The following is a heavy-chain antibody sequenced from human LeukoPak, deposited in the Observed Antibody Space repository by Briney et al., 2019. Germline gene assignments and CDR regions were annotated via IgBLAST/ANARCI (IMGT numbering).Heavy chain of an antibody. CDR2: ISGSGSAI. V-gene: IGHV3-48*03. CDR1: RFIFSSYD. Sequence: PGGSLRLSCAASRFIFSSYDMSWARQAPGKGLEWISYISGSGSAIYYADSVKGRFTISRDNAKNSLSLQMNSLRPEDTAVYYCARSHGDSDYYDYWGQGTLVTVSS. J-gene: IGHJ4*02. D-gene: IGHD4-17*01. CDR3: ARSHGDSDYYDY.